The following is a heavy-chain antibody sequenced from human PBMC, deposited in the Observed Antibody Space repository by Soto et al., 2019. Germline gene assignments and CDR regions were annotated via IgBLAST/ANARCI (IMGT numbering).Heavy chain of an antibody. Sequence: PGGSLRLSCAGSGFAFSGYAMHWVRQAPGKGLEWVSVISYDGSNQFYADSMKGRFTISRDNSENTLYLQMSSLRGDDTAVYYCARSAGYSTSWYFDYWGQGTLVTVSS. J-gene: IGHJ4*02. CDR3: ARSAGYSTSWYFDY. V-gene: IGHV3-30*14. CDR2: ISYDGSNQ. CDR1: GFAFSGYA. D-gene: IGHD6-13*01.